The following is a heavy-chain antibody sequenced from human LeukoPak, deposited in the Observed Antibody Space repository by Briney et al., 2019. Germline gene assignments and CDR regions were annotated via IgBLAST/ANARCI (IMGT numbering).Heavy chain of an antibody. CDR3: ARAGYSYERGAFDI. D-gene: IGHD5-18*01. CDR1: GFIFRSYS. Sequence: GGSLRLSCAASGFIFRSYSMNWVRQAPGKGLEWVSYISGGSTTIYYADSVKGRFTISRDNAKNSLYLQMNSLRAEDTAVYYCARAGYSYERGAFDIWGQGTMVTVSS. CDR2: ISGGSTTI. V-gene: IGHV3-48*04. J-gene: IGHJ3*02.